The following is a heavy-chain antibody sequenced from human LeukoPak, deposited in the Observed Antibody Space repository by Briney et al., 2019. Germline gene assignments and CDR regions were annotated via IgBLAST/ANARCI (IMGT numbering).Heavy chain of an antibody. CDR3: ASLGRELPREDY. J-gene: IGHJ4*02. CDR2: ISYDGSNK. Sequence: PGGSLRLSCAASGFTFSSYGMHWVRQAPGKGLEWVAVISYDGSNKYYADSVKGRFTISRDNSKNTLYLQMNSLRAEDTAVYYCASLGRELPREDYWGQGTLVTVSS. CDR1: GFTFSSYG. V-gene: IGHV3-30*03. D-gene: IGHD1-7*01.